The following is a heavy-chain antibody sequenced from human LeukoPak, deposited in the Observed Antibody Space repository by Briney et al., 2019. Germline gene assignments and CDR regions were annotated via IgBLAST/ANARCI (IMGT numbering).Heavy chain of an antibody. J-gene: IGHJ6*02. CDR3: AREWGMDV. CDR2: IKSDGTTT. Sequence: GGSLRLSCAASGFTFSNYGMKWVRQVSGKGLVWVSRIKSDGTTTGHADFVKGRFTISRDNAKNTLYLQMNSLRAEDTAVYYCAREWGMDVWGQGTTVTVSS. V-gene: IGHV3-74*01. CDR1: GFTFSNYG.